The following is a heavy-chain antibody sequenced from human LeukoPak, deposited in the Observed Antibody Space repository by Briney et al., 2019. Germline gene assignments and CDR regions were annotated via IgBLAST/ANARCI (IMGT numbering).Heavy chain of an antibody. V-gene: IGHV3-30*03. CDR2: ISSDESNK. Sequence: GRFLRLSCAASGFTFNNYAMHWVRQAPGEGLEWVALISSDESNKYYADSVKGRFTISRDNSMNTLYLQMNSLRADDTAVYYCATDYSYGSGSYYNRFDNWGQGTLVTVSS. CDR1: GFTFNNYA. J-gene: IGHJ4*02. CDR3: ATDYSYGSGSYYNRFDN. D-gene: IGHD3-10*01.